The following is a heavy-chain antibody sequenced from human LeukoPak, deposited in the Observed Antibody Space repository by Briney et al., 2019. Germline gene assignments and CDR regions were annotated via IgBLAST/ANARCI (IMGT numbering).Heavy chain of an antibody. CDR1: GYTFTGYY. J-gene: IGHJ4*02. V-gene: IGHV1-3*01. CDR3: AREGGLLSFDY. CDR2: INAGNGNT. Sequence: ASVKVSCKASGYTFTGYYMHWVRQAPGQGLEWMGWINAGNGNTKYSQKFQGRVTITRDTSASTAYMELSSLRSEDTAVYYCAREGGLLSFDYWGQGTLVTVSS. D-gene: IGHD2-21*01.